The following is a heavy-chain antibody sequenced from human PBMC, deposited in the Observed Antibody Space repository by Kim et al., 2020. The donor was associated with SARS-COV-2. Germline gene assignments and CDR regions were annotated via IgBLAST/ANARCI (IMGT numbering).Heavy chain of an antibody. CDR2: ISGYNGNT. CDR1: GYTFTNYG. D-gene: IGHD3-10*01. V-gene: IGHV1-18*01. Sequence: ASVKVSCKASGYTFTNYGISWVRQAPGQGLEWMGWISGYNGNTNYAQKLQGTVTMTTDTSTSTAYMELRSLRSDDTAVYYWARDPRDTYYYGSGFDYWGQGTLVTVSS. CDR3: ARDPRDTYYYGSGFDY. J-gene: IGHJ4*02.